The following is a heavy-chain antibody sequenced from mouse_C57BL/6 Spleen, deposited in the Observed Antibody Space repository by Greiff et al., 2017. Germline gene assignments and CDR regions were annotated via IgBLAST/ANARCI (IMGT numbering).Heavy chain of an antibody. J-gene: IGHJ1*03. CDR1: GYTFTSYG. CDR2: IYPRSGNT. D-gene: IGHD1-1*01. V-gene: IGHV1-81*01. Sequence: VQLQQSGAELARPGASVKLSCKASGYTFTSYGISWVKQRTGQGLEWIGEIYPRSGNTYYNEKFKGKATLTADKSSSTAYMELRSLTSEASAVYFCARHGSSYGYFDVWGTGTTVTVSS. CDR3: ARHGSSYGYFDV.